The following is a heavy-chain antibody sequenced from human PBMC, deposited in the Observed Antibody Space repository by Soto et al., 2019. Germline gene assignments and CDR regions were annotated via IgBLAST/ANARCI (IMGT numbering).Heavy chain of an antibody. V-gene: IGHV3-33*01. CDR3: ARISSSSWSNYYYYGMDV. D-gene: IGHD6-13*01. Sequence: QVQLVESGGGVVQPGRSLRLSCAASGFTFSSYGMHWVRQAPGKGLEWVAVMWYDGSNKYYADSVKGRFTISRDNSKNTLYLQMNSLRAEDTAVYYCARISSSSWSNYYYYGMDVWGQGTTVTVSS. CDR2: MWYDGSNK. J-gene: IGHJ6*02. CDR1: GFTFSSYG.